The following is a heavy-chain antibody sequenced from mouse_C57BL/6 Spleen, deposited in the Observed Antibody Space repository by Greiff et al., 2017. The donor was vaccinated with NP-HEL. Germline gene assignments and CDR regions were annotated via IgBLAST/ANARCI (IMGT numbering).Heavy chain of an antibody. D-gene: IGHD1-2*01. CDR2: INPSTGGT. CDR3: ARGDYGLFDY. Sequence: VQLKQSGPELVKPGASVKISCKASGYSFTGYYMNWVKQSPEKSLEWIGEINPSTGGTTYNQKFKAKATLTVDKSSSTAYMQLKSLTSEDSAVYYCARGDYGLFDYWGQGTTLTVSS. V-gene: IGHV1-42*01. J-gene: IGHJ2*01. CDR1: GYSFTGYY.